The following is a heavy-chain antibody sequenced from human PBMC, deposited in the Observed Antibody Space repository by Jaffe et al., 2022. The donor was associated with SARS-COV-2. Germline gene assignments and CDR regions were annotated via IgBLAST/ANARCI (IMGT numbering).Heavy chain of an antibody. V-gene: IGHV3-30*04. D-gene: IGHD3-10*01. CDR2: ISYDGSNK. CDR1: GFTFSSYA. J-gene: IGHJ4*02. Sequence: QVQLVESGGGVVQPGRSLRLSCAASGFTFSSYAMHWVRQAPGKGLEWVAAISYDGSNKYYADSVKGRFTISRDNSKNTLYLQMNSLRGEDTAVYYCARDDGSGTKIFDYWGQGNLVTVSS. CDR3: ARDDGSGTKIFDY.